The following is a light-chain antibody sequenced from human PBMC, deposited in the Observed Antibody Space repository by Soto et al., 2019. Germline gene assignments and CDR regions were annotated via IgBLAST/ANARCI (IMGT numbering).Light chain of an antibody. CDR1: QSVSSSY. Sequence: EIVLTQSPGTLSLSPGERATLSCRASQSVSSSYIAWYQQKPGQAPRLLIYGASSRATGIPDRFSGSGSGTDFTLTINRVEPEDFAVYFCQQYAGSPRTFGQGTKVDI. V-gene: IGKV3-20*01. CDR2: GAS. CDR3: QQYAGSPRT. J-gene: IGKJ1*01.